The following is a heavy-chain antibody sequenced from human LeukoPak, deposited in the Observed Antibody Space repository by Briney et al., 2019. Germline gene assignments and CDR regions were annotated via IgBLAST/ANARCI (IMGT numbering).Heavy chain of an antibody. CDR2: ISYDRSNK. D-gene: IGHD3-3*01. CDR3: ARSFGVVTEGDY. J-gene: IGHJ4*02. Sequence: PGRSLRLSCAASGFTFSSYAMHWVRQAPGKGLEWVAVISYDRSNKYYADSVKGRFTISRDNSKNTLYLQMNSLRAEDTAVYYCARSFGVVTEGDYWGQGTLVTVSS. V-gene: IGHV3-30*04. CDR1: GFTFSSYA.